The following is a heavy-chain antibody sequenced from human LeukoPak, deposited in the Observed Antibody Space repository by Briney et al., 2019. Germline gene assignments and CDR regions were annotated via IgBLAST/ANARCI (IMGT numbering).Heavy chain of an antibody. D-gene: IGHD2-21*01. CDR3: AVAPSDY. Sequence: ASVKVSCKASGYTFTGYYMHWVRQAPGQGLEWMGWINPNTGDTHYAQKFQGRVTLTRDTSITTVYMELSRLTSDDTAIFYCAVAPSDYWGQRTLVTVSS. CDR1: GYTFTGYY. J-gene: IGHJ4*02. CDR2: INPNTGDT. V-gene: IGHV1-2*02.